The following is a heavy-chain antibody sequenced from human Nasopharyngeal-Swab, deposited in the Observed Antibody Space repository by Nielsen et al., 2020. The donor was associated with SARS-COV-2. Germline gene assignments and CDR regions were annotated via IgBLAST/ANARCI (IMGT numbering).Heavy chain of an antibody. CDR1: GVSITSHY. Sequence: SETLSLPCSVSGVSITSHYWSWIRQPPGKGLEWLGYISQNSGTSYNPSLKSRVTIFMDTSKNQFSLRLRSVSAADTAVYSCAKEGATGWFDPWGQGTLVTVSS. CDR2: ISQNSGT. V-gene: IGHV4-59*11. CDR3: AKEGATGWFDP. J-gene: IGHJ5*02.